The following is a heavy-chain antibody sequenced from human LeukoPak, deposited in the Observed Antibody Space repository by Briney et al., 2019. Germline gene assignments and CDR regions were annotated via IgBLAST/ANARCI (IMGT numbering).Heavy chain of an antibody. CDR2: IGSSGDIT. V-gene: IGHV3-23*01. CDR3: ARDIDNGDYVVY. D-gene: IGHD4-17*01. Sequence: PGGSLRLSCTASGFTFGDYAMSWVRQAPGMGLEWVSSIGSSGDITYYADSVKGRFIISRDNSKNTLYLQMNSLRAEDTAVYYCARDIDNGDYVVYWGQGTLVTVSS. CDR1: GFTFGDYA. J-gene: IGHJ4*02.